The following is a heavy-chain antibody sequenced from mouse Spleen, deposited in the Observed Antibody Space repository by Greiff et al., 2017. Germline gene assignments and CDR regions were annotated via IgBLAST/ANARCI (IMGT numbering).Heavy chain of an antibody. CDR1: GYAFTNYL. J-gene: IGHJ2*01. V-gene: IGHV1-54*01. CDR3: ARGTLTGGAHFDY. CDR2: INPGSGGT. D-gene: IGHD4-1*01. Sequence: QVQLQQSGAELVRPGTSVKVSCKASGYAFTNYLIEWVKQRPGQGLEWIGVINPGSGGTNYNEKFKGKATLTADKSSSTAYMQLSSLTSEDSAVYFCARGTLTGGAHFDYWGQGTTLTVSS.